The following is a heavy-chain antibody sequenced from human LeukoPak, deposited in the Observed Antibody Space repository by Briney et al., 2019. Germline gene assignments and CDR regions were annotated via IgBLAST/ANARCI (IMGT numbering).Heavy chain of an antibody. CDR3: ARDAYSNYYYFDY. D-gene: IGHD4-11*01. CDR1: GYTFTGYY. CDR2: INPNSGGT. V-gene: IGHV1-2*06. Sequence: ASVKVSCKASGYTFTGYYMHGVRQAPGQGLEWMGRINPNSGGTNYAQKFQGRVTMTRDTSISTAYMELSRLRSDDTAVYYCARDAYSNYYYFDYWGQGTLVTVSS. J-gene: IGHJ4*02.